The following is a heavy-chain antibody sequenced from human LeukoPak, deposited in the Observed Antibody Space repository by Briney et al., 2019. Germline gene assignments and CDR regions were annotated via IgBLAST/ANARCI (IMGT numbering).Heavy chain of an antibody. V-gene: IGHV4-61*03. J-gene: IGHJ4*02. Sequence: SETLSLTCTVSGGSISRGGYYWSWIRQAPGKGPEWTGHIDYSGTTNYNPSLKSRVTMSVDLSKNHFSLELSSVTAADTAVYLCARLYYDSRGYYYFDYWGQGTLVTVSS. CDR1: GGSISRGGYY. CDR2: IDYSGTT. CDR3: ARLYYDSRGYYYFDY. D-gene: IGHD3-22*01.